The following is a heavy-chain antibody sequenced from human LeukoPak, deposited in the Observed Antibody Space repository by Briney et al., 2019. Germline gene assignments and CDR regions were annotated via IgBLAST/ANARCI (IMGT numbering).Heavy chain of an antibody. CDR3: ARLAYDSSGYPTAFDY. CDR1: SGAISTSHW. V-gene: IGHV4-4*02. CDR2: IYGSGNT. Sequence: SETLSLTCTVSSGAISTSHWLSWVRQPPGKGLEWIGEIYGSGNTNYNPSLKSRVTISVDGPKNQFSLKLSSVTAADTAVYYCARLAYDSSGYPTAFDYWGQGTLVTVSS. J-gene: IGHJ4*02. D-gene: IGHD3-22*01.